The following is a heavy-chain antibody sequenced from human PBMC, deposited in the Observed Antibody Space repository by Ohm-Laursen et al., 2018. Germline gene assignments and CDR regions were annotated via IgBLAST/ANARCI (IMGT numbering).Heavy chain of an antibody. Sequence: SVKVSCKVSGCTFTGYYMHWVRQAPGQGLEWMGWINPNSGGTNYAQKFQGRVTMTRDTSISTAYMELSRLRSDDTAVYYCAIGTPRYGSDAFDIWGQGTMVTVSS. CDR2: INPNSGGT. J-gene: IGHJ3*02. D-gene: IGHD4-17*01. V-gene: IGHV1-2*02. CDR1: GCTFTGYY. CDR3: AIGTPRYGSDAFDI.